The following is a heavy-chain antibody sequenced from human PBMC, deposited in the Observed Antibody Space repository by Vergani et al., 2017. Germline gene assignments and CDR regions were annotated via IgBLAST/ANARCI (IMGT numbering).Heavy chain of an antibody. CDR1: GYTFTSYD. CDR2: INAGNGNT. J-gene: IGHJ4*02. V-gene: IGHV1-3*01. D-gene: IGHD1-7*01. Sequence: QVQLVQSGAEVKKPGASVKVSCKASGYTFTSYDMHWVRQAPGQRLEWMGWINAGNGNTKYSQKFQGRVTITRDTSASTAYMELNSLRSEDTAVYYWARGYNWNYHFDYWGQGTLVTVSS. CDR3: ARGYNWNYHFDY.